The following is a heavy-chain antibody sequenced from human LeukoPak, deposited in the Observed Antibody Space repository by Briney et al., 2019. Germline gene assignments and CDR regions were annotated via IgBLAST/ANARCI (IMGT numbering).Heavy chain of an antibody. CDR3: AREGPRGNSQFDY. D-gene: IGHD2/OR15-2a*01. CDR1: GFTFSNYG. Sequence: GRSLRLSCAASGFTFSNYGMHWVRQAPGKGLEWVALIWYDGSNKYYTDSVKGRLTISRDNSKDTLFLQMNSLRAEDTAVYDCAREGPRGNSQFDYWGQGTLVTVSS. V-gene: IGHV3-33*01. CDR2: IWYDGSNK. J-gene: IGHJ4*02.